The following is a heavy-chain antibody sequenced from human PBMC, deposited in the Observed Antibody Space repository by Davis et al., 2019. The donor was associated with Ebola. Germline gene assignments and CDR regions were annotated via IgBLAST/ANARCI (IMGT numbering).Heavy chain of an antibody. D-gene: IGHD2-15*01. CDR2: IIPIFGTA. CDR3: ARDANYCSGGTCYLDYYYYNMDV. Sequence: SVKVSCKASGGTFSNYTITWVRQAPGQGLEWMGGIIPIFGTANYAQKFQGRVTISADESTSTAYMNLSSLRSEDTAVYYCARDANYCSGGTCYLDYYYYNMDVWGQGTTVTVSS. V-gene: IGHV1-69*13. J-gene: IGHJ6*03. CDR1: GGTFSNYT.